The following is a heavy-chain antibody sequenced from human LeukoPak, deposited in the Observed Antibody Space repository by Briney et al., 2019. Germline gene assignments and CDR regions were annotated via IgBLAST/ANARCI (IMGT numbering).Heavy chain of an antibody. CDR3: VFLLQLGYCSGGSCCPECP. J-gene: IGHJ5*02. V-gene: IGHV3-30-3*01. CDR1: GFTFSSYA. D-gene: IGHD2-15*01. CDR2: ISYDGSNK. Sequence: PGGSLRLSCAASGFTFSSYAMHWVRQAPGKGLEWVAVISYDGSNKYYADSVKGRFTISRDNSKNTLYLQMNSLRAEDTAVYYCVFLLQLGYCSGGSCCPECPWGQGTLVTVSS.